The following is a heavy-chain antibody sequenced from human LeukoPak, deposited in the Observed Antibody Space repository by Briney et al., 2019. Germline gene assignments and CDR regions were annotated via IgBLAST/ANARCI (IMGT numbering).Heavy chain of an antibody. V-gene: IGHV3-23*01. J-gene: IGHJ4*02. CDR1: GFTFSSYA. D-gene: IGHD2-15*01. Sequence: PGGSLRLSCAAIGFTFSSYAMSWVRQAPGKGLEWVSGISGSGDSTEYADSVKGRFTISTDNSKTTLYLQMNSLRAEDTAVYYCAKGPFCSGGSCYSGFYYWGQGTLVTVSS. CDR2: ISGSGDST. CDR3: AKGPFCSGGSCYSGFYY.